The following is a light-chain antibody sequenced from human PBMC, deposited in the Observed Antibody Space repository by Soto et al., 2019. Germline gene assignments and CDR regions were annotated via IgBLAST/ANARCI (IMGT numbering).Light chain of an antibody. CDR2: GNS. V-gene: IGLV1-40*01. CDR1: SSNIGAGFD. Sequence: QSVLTQPPSVSGAPGQRVTISCTGNSSNIGAGFDVHWYQLLPGTAPKLLLYGNSNRPSGVPDRFSGSKSDTSASLAITGLQAEDEADYYCQAYDSSLSGVVFGGGTKVTVL. CDR3: QAYDSSLSGVV. J-gene: IGLJ2*01.